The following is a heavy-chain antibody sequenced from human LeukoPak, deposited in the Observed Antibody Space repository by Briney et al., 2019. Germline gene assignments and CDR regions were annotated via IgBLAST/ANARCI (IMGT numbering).Heavy chain of an antibody. V-gene: IGHV4-34*01. D-gene: IGHD4-17*01. CDR1: GFTFSNYA. CDR3: ARGGSVTTSSRTHDY. Sequence: GSLRLSCAASGFTFSNYAMSWIRQPPGKGLEWIGEINHSGSTNYNPSLKSRVTISVDTSKNQFSLKLSSVTAADTAVYYCARGGSVTTSSRTHDYWGQGTLVTVSS. J-gene: IGHJ4*02. CDR2: INHSGST.